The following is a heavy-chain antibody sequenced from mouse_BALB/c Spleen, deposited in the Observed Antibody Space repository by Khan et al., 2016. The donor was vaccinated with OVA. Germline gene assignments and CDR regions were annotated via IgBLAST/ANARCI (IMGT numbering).Heavy chain of an antibody. D-gene: IGHD2-10*01. CDR3: ARQPYYHYNIMDY. J-gene: IGHJ4*01. CDR2: IWSDGST. Sequence: VQLQESGPGLVAPSQSLSITCTISGFSLTNYGVHWVRQPPGKGLEWLVVIWSDGSTTYNSALKSRLTISKDNSKSQVLLKMNSLQTDDTAMYFCARQPYYHYNIMDYGGQGSSVTVSS. CDR1: GFSLTNYG. V-gene: IGHV2-6-1*01.